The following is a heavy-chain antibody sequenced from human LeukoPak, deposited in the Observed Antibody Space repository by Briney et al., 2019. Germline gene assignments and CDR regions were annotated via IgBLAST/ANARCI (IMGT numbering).Heavy chain of an antibody. J-gene: IGHJ4*02. CDR3: AREVYGDYDYFDY. CDR2: ISSSGSYR. V-gene: IGHV3-21*01. Sequence: KPGGSLRLSCAASGFTFSSYSMHWVRQVPGKGLEWVSSISSSGSYRYYADSVKGRFTISRDNAKNSLYLQMNSLRVEDTAVYYCAREVYGDYDYFDYWGQGTLVTVSS. CDR1: GFTFSSYS. D-gene: IGHD4-17*01.